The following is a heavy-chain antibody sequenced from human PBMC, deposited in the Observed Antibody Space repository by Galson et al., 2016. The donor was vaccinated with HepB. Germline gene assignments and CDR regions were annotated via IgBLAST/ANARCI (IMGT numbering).Heavy chain of an antibody. Sequence: SLRLSCAVSGFTFSSYWMSWVRQGPGKGLEWVAIIKQDGSEKYYVDSVKGRFTISRDNAKKSPYLQMNSLRAEDTAVYYCARVGIGSSWYFDYWGQGTLVTVSS. J-gene: IGHJ4*02. D-gene: IGHD6-13*01. CDR2: IKQDGSEK. CDR1: GFTFSSYW. CDR3: ARVGIGSSWYFDY. V-gene: IGHV3-7*01.